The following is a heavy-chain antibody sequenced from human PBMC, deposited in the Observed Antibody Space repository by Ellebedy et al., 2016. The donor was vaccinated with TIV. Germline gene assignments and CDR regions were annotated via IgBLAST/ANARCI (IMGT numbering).Heavy chain of an antibody. CDR2: MDQDGSKT. Sequence: PGGSLRLSCAASGFTFSSFWMTWARQVPGKGLEWVANMDQDGSKTNYVGSVKGRFSISRDNAQNSLYLQMDSLRDEDTAVYYCARAGIYSYGYSFDYWGQGTLVTVSS. J-gene: IGHJ4*02. D-gene: IGHD5-18*01. V-gene: IGHV3-7*01. CDR1: GFTFSSFW. CDR3: ARAGIYSYGYSFDY.